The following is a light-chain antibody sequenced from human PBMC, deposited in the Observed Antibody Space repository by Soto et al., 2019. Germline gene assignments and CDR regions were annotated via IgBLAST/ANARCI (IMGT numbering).Light chain of an antibody. Sequence: QSALTQPAAVSGSPGQSVSISCTGTSSDLGRYNYVSWYQQYPGKAPTLIIYEVTYRPSGVSGRFSGSKSGNTASLTISGLQAEDEADYYCSSYTASGSIFVFGGGTKVTVL. CDR1: SSDLGRYNY. J-gene: IGLJ2*01. V-gene: IGLV2-14*01. CDR2: EVT. CDR3: SSYTASGSIFV.